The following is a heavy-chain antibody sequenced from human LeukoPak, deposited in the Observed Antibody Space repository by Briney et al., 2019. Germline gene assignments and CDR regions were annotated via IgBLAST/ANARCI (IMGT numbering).Heavy chain of an antibody. D-gene: IGHD3-22*01. CDR1: GFTFSRYG. CDR3: ARDLDSSGYYHVVDS. CDR2: VAYDGRTQ. J-gene: IGHJ4*02. Sequence: GGSLRLSCAASGFTFSRYGMSWVRRAPGKGLEWVAVVAYDGRTQYYADSVKGRFTISRDNSRNTLSLQMDSLRAEDTALYYCARDLDSSGYYHVVDSWGQGALVTVSS. V-gene: IGHV3-30*03.